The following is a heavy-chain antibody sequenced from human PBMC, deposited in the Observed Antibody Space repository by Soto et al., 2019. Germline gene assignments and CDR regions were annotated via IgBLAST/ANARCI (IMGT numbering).Heavy chain of an antibody. Sequence: GAALKISCEGFGDNVSSYWMGRVRQIPGKGLEWMGIIYPGDSDTRYSPSFQGQVTISADKSISTAYLQWSSLKASDTAMYYWARRSEYYYYYGMDVWGQGTTVTVSS. CDR1: GDNVSSYW. CDR2: IYPGDSDT. V-gene: IGHV5-51*01. CDR3: ARRSEYYYYYGMDV. J-gene: IGHJ6*02.